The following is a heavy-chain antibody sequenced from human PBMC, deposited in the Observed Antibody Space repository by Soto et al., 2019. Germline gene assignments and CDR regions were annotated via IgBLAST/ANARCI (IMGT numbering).Heavy chain of an antibody. J-gene: IGHJ4*02. V-gene: IGHV3-23*01. Sequence: EMQLLESGGGLVQPGGSLRLSCEVSGFTFSNYAMSWVRQAPGKGLEWVSGVSGSGGGTYYADSVKGRFTISRDNSKNTLYLQMNSLIAEDTAVYYCAKGYCITSSCSRGYFDYWGQGTLVTVSS. CDR1: GFTFSNYA. D-gene: IGHD2-2*01. CDR2: VSGSGGGT. CDR3: AKGYCITSSCSRGYFDY.